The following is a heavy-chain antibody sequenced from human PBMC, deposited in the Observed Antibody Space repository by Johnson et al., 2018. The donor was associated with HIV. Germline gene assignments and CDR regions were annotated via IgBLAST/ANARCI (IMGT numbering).Heavy chain of an antibody. CDR1: GFTFSSYW. Sequence: VQLVESGGGLVQPGGSLRLSCAASGFTFSSYWMSWVRQAPGKGLEWVANIKQDGREKYYVDSVKGRFTISRDNAKNSLYLQMNSLRAEDTAVYYCAKCLDSGSYYGDHAFDIWGHGTMVTVSS. CDR3: AKCLDSGSYYGDHAFDI. V-gene: IGHV3-7*01. J-gene: IGHJ3*02. CDR2: IKQDGREK. D-gene: IGHD1-26*01.